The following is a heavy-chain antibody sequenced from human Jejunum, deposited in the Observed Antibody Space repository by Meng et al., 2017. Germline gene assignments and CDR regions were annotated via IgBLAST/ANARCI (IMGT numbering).Heavy chain of an antibody. J-gene: IGHJ6*02. Sequence: GESLRLSCVASGFTFGGYCMAWVRQTPGKGLEWVANIDRDGSGINYADSVKGRFTISRDNAKNSVYLQINSLRADDTAVYYCANKAGPGYGMGFWGQGTTVTVSS. V-gene: IGHV3-7*01. CDR3: ANKAGPGYGMGF. CDR2: IDRDGSGI. CDR1: GFTFGGYC. D-gene: IGHD1/OR15-1a*01.